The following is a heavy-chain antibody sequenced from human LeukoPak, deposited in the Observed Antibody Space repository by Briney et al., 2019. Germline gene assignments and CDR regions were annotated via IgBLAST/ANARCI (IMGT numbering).Heavy chain of an antibody. V-gene: IGHV4-34*01. D-gene: IGHD3-10*01. Sequence: SETLSLTCAVYGGSFSGYYWSWIHQPPGKGLEWIGEINHGGSTNYNPPLKSRLTISVDTSKSQFSLKLSSMTAADTAVYYCARLPDYYSRLGAPGWGQGTLVTVSS. CDR1: GGSFSGYY. CDR3: ARLPDYYSRLGAPG. CDR2: INHGGST. J-gene: IGHJ4*02.